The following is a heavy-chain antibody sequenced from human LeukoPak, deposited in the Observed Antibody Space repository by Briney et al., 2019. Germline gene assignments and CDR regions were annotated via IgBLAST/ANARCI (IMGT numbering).Heavy chain of an antibody. D-gene: IGHD1-26*01. J-gene: IGHJ4*02. CDR1: GYTFTSYG. Sequence: VASVKVSCKPSGYTFTSYGISWVRQAPGQGLEWMGWISAYNGNTNYAQKLQGRVTMTTDTSTSTAYMELRSLRSDDTAVYYCARVVGGSYYSANCFDYWGQGTLVTVSS. CDR3: ARVVGGSYYSANCFDY. CDR2: ISAYNGNT. V-gene: IGHV1-18*01.